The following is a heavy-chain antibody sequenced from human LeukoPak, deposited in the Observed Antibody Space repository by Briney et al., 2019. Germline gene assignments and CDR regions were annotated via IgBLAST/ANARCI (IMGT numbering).Heavy chain of an antibody. CDR3: ARGPLVYGSGTGDAFDI. Sequence: EASVKVSCKASGYTFTSYDINWVRQATGQGLEWMGWMNPNSGNTGYAQKFQGRVTITRNTSISTAYMELSSLRSEDTAVYYCARGPLVYGSGTGDAFDIWGQGTMVTVSS. D-gene: IGHD3-10*01. CDR2: MNPNSGNT. V-gene: IGHV1-8*03. J-gene: IGHJ3*02. CDR1: GYTFTSYD.